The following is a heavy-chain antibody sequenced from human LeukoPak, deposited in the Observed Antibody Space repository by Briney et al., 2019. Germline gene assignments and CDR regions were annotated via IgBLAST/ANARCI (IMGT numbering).Heavy chain of an antibody. V-gene: IGHV5-51*01. CDR1: GYNFTSYW. CDR2: IYPGDSDT. D-gene: IGHD1-26*01. Sequence: GESLKISCKGSGYNFTSYWIGWVRQMPGKGLEWMGIIYPGDSDTRYSPSFQGQVTISADKSISTPYLQWSSLKASDTAMYYCARQYSGSPAAFDIWGQGTMVTVSS. CDR3: ARQYSGSPAAFDI. J-gene: IGHJ3*02.